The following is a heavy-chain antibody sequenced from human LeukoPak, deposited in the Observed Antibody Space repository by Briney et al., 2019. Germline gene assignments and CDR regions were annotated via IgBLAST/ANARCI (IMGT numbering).Heavy chain of an antibody. CDR2: ISGGGGNT. J-gene: IGHJ3*02. CDR1: GFTFSSAW. Sequence: GGSLRLSCAASGFTFSSAWMNWVRQAPGKGLEWVSAISGGGGNTYYADSVKGRFTISRDNSKNTLYLQMNSLRAEDTAVYYCGKNRYSGSLSPFDIWGQGTMVTVSS. CDR3: GKNRYSGSLSPFDI. V-gene: IGHV3-23*01. D-gene: IGHD1-26*01.